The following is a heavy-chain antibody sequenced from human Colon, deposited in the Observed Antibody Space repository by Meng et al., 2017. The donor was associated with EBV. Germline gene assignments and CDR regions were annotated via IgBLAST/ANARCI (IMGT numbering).Heavy chain of an antibody. V-gene: IGHV6-1*01. CDR2: TFYRSKWNY. CDR3: ARDGPQSLSSFDY. J-gene: IGHJ4*02. D-gene: IGHD6-6*01. CDR1: GDSVSTIGAA. Sequence: QVRLQQPGPGLVKPSPPLSLPCAISGDSVSTIGAAWNWLRQSPSRGLEWLGRTFYRSKWNYDYAPSLKGRITINSDTSKNLFSLDLDSVTPEDTAVYYCARDGPQSLSSFDYWGQGILVTVSS.